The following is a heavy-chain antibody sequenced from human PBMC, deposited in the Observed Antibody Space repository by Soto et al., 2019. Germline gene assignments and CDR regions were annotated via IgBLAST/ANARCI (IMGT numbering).Heavy chain of an antibody. CDR1: GGSISSYY. CDR2: IYYSAST. CDR3: ARHLPYCGGDCYSLDY. V-gene: IGHV4-59*08. D-gene: IGHD2-21*02. J-gene: IGHJ4*02. Sequence: SETLSFTCTVSGGSISSYYWSWIRQPPGKGLEWIGYIYYSASTNYSPSLKSRVTISVDTSKNQSSLNLSSVTAADTAVYYCARHLPYCGGDCYSLDYWGQGTLVTVSS.